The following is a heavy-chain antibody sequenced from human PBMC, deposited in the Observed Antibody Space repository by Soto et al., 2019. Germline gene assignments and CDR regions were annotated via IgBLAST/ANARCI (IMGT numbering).Heavy chain of an antibody. D-gene: IGHD2-15*01. V-gene: IGHV3-33*01. CDR2: IWYDGSNK. CDR3: ARDRGVAYYYYGMEV. Sequence: QVQLVESGGGVVQPGRSLRVSCAASGFTFSSYGMHWVRQAPGQGLEWVAGIWYDGSNKYYADSVKGRFTISRDNSRNTLYLPMNALRAEDTAVYYCARDRGVAYYYYGMEVWGQWTTVTVSS. CDR1: GFTFSSYG. J-gene: IGHJ6*02.